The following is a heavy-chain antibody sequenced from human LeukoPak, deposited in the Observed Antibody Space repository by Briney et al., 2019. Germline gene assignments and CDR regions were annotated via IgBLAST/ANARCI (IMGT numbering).Heavy chain of an antibody. Sequence: GGSLRLSCAASGFTFSNYWIHWVPQAPGKGLVWVSCIDNAGSITTYADSVKGRFTISRDNAENTLYLQMNSLRVEDTAVYYCVRSAFHAGSGNYYDYWGQGTLVTVSS. J-gene: IGHJ4*02. V-gene: IGHV3-74*03. CDR1: GFTFSNYW. CDR2: IDNAGSIT. CDR3: VRSAFHAGSGNYYDY. D-gene: IGHD3-22*01.